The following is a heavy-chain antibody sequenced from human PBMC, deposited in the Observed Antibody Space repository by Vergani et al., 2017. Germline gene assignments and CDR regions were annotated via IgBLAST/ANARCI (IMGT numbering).Heavy chain of an antibody. V-gene: IGHV4-4*07. Sequence: QVQLQESGPGLVKPSETLSLTCTVSGGSISSYYWSWIRQPAGKGLEWIGRIYTSGSTNYNPSLKSRVTMSVDTSKNQFSLKLSSVTAADTAVYYCARLYYSYGYADLYYFDYWGQGTLVTVSS. D-gene: IGHD5-18*01. CDR3: ARLYYSYGYADLYYFDY. J-gene: IGHJ4*02. CDR2: IYTSGST. CDR1: GGSISSYY.